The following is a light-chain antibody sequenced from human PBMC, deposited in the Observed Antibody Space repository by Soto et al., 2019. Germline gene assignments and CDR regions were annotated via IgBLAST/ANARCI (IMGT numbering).Light chain of an antibody. CDR3: CSYAGSSTRNYV. V-gene: IGLV2-23*02. CDR2: EVS. J-gene: IGLJ1*01. Sequence: QSVLTQPASVSGSPGQSITISCTGTSSDVWSYNLVSWYQQHPGKAPKLMIYEVSKRPSGVSNRFSGSKSGNTASLTISGLQAEDEADYYCCSYAGSSTRNYVFGTGTKVTVL. CDR1: SSDVWSYNL.